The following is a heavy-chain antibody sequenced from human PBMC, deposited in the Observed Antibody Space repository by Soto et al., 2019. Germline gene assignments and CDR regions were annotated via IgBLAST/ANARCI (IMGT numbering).Heavy chain of an antibody. CDR1: GFSLSTSGVG. CDR2: IYWADDK. Sequence: QITLKESGPTLVKPTQTLTLTCTFSGFSLSTSGVGVGWIRQPPGKALEWLAIIYWADDKRYSPSLKSRLTSTKHTSKNQVVLTITNMDRVDTATYYCAHEFLYYDSSGGFDPWGQGTLVTVSS. D-gene: IGHD3-22*01. V-gene: IGHV2-5*02. J-gene: IGHJ5*02. CDR3: AHEFLYYDSSGGFDP.